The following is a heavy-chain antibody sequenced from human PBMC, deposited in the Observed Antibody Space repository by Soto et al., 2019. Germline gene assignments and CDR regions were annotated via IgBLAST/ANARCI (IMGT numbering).Heavy chain of an antibody. CDR1: GFTFSLSW. D-gene: IGHD4-4*01. CDR3: ARFDDYSKGSAAY. J-gene: IGHJ4*02. Sequence: HPGGSLRLSCAASGFTFSLSWMHWVRQGPGKRLVWVSRISSDGSITNYADSVKGRFTISRDNAKNSLYLQMNSLRAEDTAVYYCARFDDYSKGSAAYWGQGTLVTVSS. CDR2: ISSDGSIT. V-gene: IGHV3-74*01.